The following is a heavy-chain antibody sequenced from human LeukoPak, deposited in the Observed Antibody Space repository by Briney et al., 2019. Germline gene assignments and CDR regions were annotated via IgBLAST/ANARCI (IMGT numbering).Heavy chain of an antibody. Sequence: PSETLSLTCTVSGGSISSGSYYWSWIRQPAGKGLEWIGRIYTSGGTNYNPSLKSRVTISVDTSKNQFSLKLSSVTAADTAVYYCARDEYYYDSSGYYGSYYYYMDVWGKGTTVTVSS. CDR1: GGSISSGSYY. D-gene: IGHD3-22*01. CDR3: ARDEYYYDSSGYYGSYYYYMDV. CDR2: IYTSGGT. V-gene: IGHV4-61*02. J-gene: IGHJ6*03.